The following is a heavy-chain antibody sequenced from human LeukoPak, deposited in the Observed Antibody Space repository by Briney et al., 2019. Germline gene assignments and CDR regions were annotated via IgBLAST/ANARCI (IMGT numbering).Heavy chain of an antibody. CDR2: ISSSSSYI. CDR1: GFTVSSNY. J-gene: IGHJ4*02. Sequence: GGSLRLSCAASGFTVSSNYMSWVRQAPGKGLEWVSSISSSSSYIYYADSVKGRFTISRDNAKNSLYLQMNSLRAEDTAVYYCARDGRRGSYDYWGQGTLVTVSS. D-gene: IGHD1-26*01. V-gene: IGHV3-21*01. CDR3: ARDGRRGSYDY.